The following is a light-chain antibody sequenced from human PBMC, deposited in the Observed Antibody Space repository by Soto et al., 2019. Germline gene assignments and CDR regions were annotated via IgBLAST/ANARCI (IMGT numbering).Light chain of an antibody. CDR2: TND. V-gene: IGLV1-44*01. J-gene: IGLJ1*01. CDR1: SSNIGRNT. Sequence: QSVLTQPPSASGTPGQRVTISCSGSSSNIGRNTVHWYQQLPGTAPNVRIYTNDNRPSGVPDRFSGSKSGTSASLAISGLQSEDEADYYCAAWDDSLKGHVFGTGTKLTVL. CDR3: AAWDDSLKGHV.